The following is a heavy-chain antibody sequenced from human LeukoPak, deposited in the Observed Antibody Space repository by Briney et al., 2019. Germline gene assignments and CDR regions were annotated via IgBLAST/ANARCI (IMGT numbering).Heavy chain of an antibody. J-gene: IGHJ4*02. CDR3: AKEIRPHSSNWFFDY. CDR1: GFTFSSYG. V-gene: IGHV3-30*18. Sequence: GGSLRLSCAASGFTFSSYGMHWVRQAPGKGLEWVAVISYDGSNKYYADSVKGRFTISRDNSKNTLYLQMNSLRAEDTAVYYCAKEIRPHSSNWFFDYWGQGTLVTVSS. CDR2: ISYDGSNK. D-gene: IGHD6-13*01.